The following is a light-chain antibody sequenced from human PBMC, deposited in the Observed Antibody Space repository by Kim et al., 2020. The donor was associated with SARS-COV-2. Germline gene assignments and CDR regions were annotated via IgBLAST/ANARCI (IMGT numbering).Light chain of an antibody. CDR1: QSVSSN. Sequence: EIVLTQSPATLSVSPGERATLSCRASQSVSSNLAWYQQKPGQAPRLLIYDASTRATGIPARFSGSGSGTEFTLTISSLQSEDFAVYYCQQHNNWPLYSFGQGTKLEI. J-gene: IGKJ2*03. CDR3: QQHNNWPLYS. V-gene: IGKV3-15*01. CDR2: DAS.